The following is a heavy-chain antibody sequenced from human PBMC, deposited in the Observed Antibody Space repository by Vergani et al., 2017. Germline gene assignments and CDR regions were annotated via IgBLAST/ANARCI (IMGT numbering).Heavy chain of an antibody. J-gene: IGHJ2*01. CDR2: IIPILGTA. V-gene: IGHV1-69*11. D-gene: IGHD3-22*01. CDR1: GGTFSSYA. Sequence: QVQLVQSGAEVKKPGSSVKVSCKASGGTFSSYAISWVRQAPGQGLEWMGRIIPILGTANYAQKFQGRVTITADESTSTAYMELSSLRSEDTAVYYCARLYYDSSGTPNFDLWGRGTLVTVSS. CDR3: ARLYYDSSGTPNFDL.